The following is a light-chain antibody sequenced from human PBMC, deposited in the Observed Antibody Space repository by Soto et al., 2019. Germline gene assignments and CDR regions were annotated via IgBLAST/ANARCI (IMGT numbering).Light chain of an antibody. V-gene: IGKV1-5*03. CDR3: QQYNGFSRT. Sequence: IQMTQSPSTLSASLVDRVTITCRASQTISTRLAWYQQKPGKAPKLLIYKASSLESGVPSRFSGSGSGTEFTLTITSLQPDDFATYYCQQYNGFSRTFGQGTKVDIK. CDR2: KAS. J-gene: IGKJ1*01. CDR1: QTISTR.